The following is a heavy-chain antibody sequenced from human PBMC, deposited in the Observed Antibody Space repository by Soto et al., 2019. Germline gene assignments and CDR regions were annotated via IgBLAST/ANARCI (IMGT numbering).Heavy chain of an antibody. CDR2: INPSGGST. CDR1: GYTFTSYY. J-gene: IGHJ3*02. Sequence: GASVKVSCKASGYTFTSYYMHWVRQAPGQGLEWMGIINPSGGSTSYAQKFQGRVTMTRDTSTSTVYMELSSLRSEDTAVYYCARDYCSGGSCYFPDAFDIWGQGTMVTVS. D-gene: IGHD2-15*01. V-gene: IGHV1-46*01. CDR3: ARDYCSGGSCYFPDAFDI.